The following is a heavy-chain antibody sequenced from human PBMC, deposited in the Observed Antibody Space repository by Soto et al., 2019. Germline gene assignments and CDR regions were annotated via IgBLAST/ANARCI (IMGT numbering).Heavy chain of an antibody. V-gene: IGHV3-23*01. CDR3: VKDSWGGYCSGTSCYLHY. D-gene: IGHD2-2*01. CDR2: ISGGGDTT. Sequence: EIQLWESGGGLVQPGESLRLSCAASGFTFSTYVMTWVRQAPGKGLEWVSDISGGGDTTYYADSVKGRFAISRDNSKNTLYLQMNSLRAEDTAVYYCVKDSWGGYCSGTSCYLHYWGQGTLVTVSS. CDR1: GFTFSTYV. J-gene: IGHJ4*02.